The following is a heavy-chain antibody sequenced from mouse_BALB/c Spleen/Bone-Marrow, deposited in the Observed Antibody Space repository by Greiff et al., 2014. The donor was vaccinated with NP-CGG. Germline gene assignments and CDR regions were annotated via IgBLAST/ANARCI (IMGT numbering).Heavy chain of an antibody. CDR1: GYTFTEYS. Sequence: VQLQQSGPELVKPGASVKISCKPSGYTFTEYSMHWVKQSHGKSLEWIGGINPNIGVTSYNQKFREKATLIVAKSSNNAYMEHRSLTSKDSAFYFCARWGWDFATGYWGQGTSVTVSS. CDR2: INPNIGVT. J-gene: IGHJ4*01. V-gene: IGHV1-18*01. CDR3: ARWGWDFATGY. D-gene: IGHD3-3*01.